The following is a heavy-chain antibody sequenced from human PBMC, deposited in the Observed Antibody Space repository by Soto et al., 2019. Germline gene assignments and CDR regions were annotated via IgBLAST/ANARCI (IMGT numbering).Heavy chain of an antibody. CDR2: ISSSSSYI. V-gene: IGHV3-21*01. CDR1: GFTFSSYS. CDR3: ARYYTYCSGGSCYYYYGMDV. D-gene: IGHD2-15*01. J-gene: IGHJ6*02. Sequence: PGGSLRLSCAASGFTFSSYSMNWVRQAPGKGLEWVSSISSSSSYIYYADSVKGRFTISRDNAKNSLYLQMNSLRAEDTAVYYCARYYTYCSGGSCYYYYGMDVWGQGTTVTVSS.